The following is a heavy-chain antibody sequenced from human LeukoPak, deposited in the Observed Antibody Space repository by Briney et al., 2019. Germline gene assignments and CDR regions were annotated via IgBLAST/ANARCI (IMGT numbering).Heavy chain of an antibody. J-gene: IGHJ3*02. D-gene: IGHD3-22*01. CDR2: IYYSESA. Sequence: SETLSFTCTVSGGSIRSYYWSWIRQPPGKGLEWIGYIYYSESANYNPSLKSRITISLDTSKNQFSLKLNSVTAADTAVYYCARVGGYPLSAFDIWGQGTMVTVSS. CDR3: ARVGGYPLSAFDI. CDR1: GGSIRSYY. V-gene: IGHV4-59*08.